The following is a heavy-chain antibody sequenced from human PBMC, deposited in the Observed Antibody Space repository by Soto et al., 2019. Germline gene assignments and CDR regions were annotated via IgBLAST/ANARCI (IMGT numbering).Heavy chain of an antibody. D-gene: IGHD5-18*01. CDR2: IYYSGST. V-gene: IGHV4-31*03. CDR3: ARDVGYTYGHNYFDP. Sequence: ASETLSLTCTVSGGSISSGGFYWSWIRQHPGRGLECIGYIYYSGSTYYYPSFKSRVTISLDTSKNQFSLKLSSVTAADTAVYYCARDVGYTYGHNYFDPWGQGTLVTVS. J-gene: IGHJ5*02. CDR1: GGSISSGGFY.